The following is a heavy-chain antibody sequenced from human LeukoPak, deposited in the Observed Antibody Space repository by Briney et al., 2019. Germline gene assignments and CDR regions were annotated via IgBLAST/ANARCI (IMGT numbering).Heavy chain of an antibody. D-gene: IGHD6-13*01. Sequence: GGSLGLSCAASGFTFSSYAMSWVRQAPGKGLEWVSAISGSGGSTYYADSVKGRFTISRDNSKNTLYLQMNSLRAEDTAVYYCAKYPLAAAAAYYFDYWGQGTLVTVSS. CDR1: GFTFSSYA. V-gene: IGHV3-23*01. CDR2: ISGSGGST. J-gene: IGHJ4*02. CDR3: AKYPLAAAAAYYFDY.